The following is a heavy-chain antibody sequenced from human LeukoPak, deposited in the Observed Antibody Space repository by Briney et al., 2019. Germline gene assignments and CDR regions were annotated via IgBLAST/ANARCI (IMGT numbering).Heavy chain of an antibody. CDR3: ARGYSSGVGSPRVDWYFDL. V-gene: IGHV3-13*01. CDR1: GFTFSSYD. J-gene: IGHJ2*01. Sequence: GGSLRLSCAASGFTFSSYDMHWVRQATGKGLEWVSAIGTAGDTYYPGSVKGRFTISRENAKNSLYLQMNSLRAGDTAVYYCARGYSSGVGSPRVDWYFDLWGRGTLVTVSS. CDR2: IGTAGDT. D-gene: IGHD6-19*01.